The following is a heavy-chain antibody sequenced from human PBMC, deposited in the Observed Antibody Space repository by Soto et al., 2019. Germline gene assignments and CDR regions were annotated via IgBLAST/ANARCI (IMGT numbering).Heavy chain of an antibody. CDR2: MNPNSGNT. V-gene: IGHV1-8*01. CDR1: GYTFTSYD. CDR3: ARGIFGVARLPRYVY. J-gene: IGHJ4*02. D-gene: IGHD3-3*01. Sequence: ASVKVSCKASGYTFTSYDINWVRQATGQGLEWMGWMNPNSGNTGYAQKFQDRVTMTRNTSISTAYMELSSLRSEDTAVYYCARGIFGVARLPRYVYWGQGTLVTVSS.